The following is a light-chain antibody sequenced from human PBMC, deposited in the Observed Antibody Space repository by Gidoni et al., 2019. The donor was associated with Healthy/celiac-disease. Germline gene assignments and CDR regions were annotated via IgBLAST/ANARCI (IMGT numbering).Light chain of an antibody. CDR3: QQSYSTPVS. CDR2: AAS. J-gene: IGKJ3*01. V-gene: IGKV1-39*01. Sequence: DIQMTQSPSSLSASVGDRVTITCRASQSISSYLIWYQQKPGKAPKLLIYAASSLQRGVPSRFSGSGSGTDFTLTISSLQPEDFATYYCQQSYSTPVSFGPGTKVEIK. CDR1: QSISSY.